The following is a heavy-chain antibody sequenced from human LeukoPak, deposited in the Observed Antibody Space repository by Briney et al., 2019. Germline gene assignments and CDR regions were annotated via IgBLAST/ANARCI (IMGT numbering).Heavy chain of an antibody. V-gene: IGHV3-9*03. CDR1: GFTFDDYA. D-gene: IGHD5-24*01. CDR3: AKGTRKRWPQLDGFDI. Sequence: GGSLRLSCAASGFTFDDYAMHWVRQTPGKGLEWVSGIASNNGHTGYADSVKGRFTISRDNAKNSLYLQMNSLRDEDMALYYCAKGTRKRWPQLDGFDIWGQGTMVTVSS. CDR2: IASNNGHT. J-gene: IGHJ3*02.